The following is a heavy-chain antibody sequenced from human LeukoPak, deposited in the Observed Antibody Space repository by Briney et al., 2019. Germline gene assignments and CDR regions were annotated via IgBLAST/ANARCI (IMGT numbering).Heavy chain of an antibody. Sequence: GASLRLSCTSSGFTFSRYWMTWVRQAPGKGLEGVANIKEDGSAKYYVDSMKGRFTISRDNAKNSLYLQINSLRAEDTAVYYCARDSPGYGGYSYWGQGTLVTVSS. CDR1: GFTFSRYW. CDR3: ARDSPGYGGYSY. V-gene: IGHV3-7*04. CDR2: IKEDGSAK. D-gene: IGHD5-12*01. J-gene: IGHJ4*02.